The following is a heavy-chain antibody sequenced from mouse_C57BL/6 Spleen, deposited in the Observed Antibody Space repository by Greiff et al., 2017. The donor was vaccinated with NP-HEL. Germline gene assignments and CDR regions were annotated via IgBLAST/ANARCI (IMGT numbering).Heavy chain of an antibody. CDR1: FFNITDYY. D-gene: IGHD2-3*01. CDR2: IDPEDGET. J-gene: IGHJ3*01. Sequence: EVQLQQSGAELVHPFSSFPFSFPSSFFNITDYYIHCFNQRTEQGLEWIGRIDPEDGETKYAPKFQGKATITADTSSNTAYLQLSSLTSEDTAVYYCARNDGYPFAYWGQGTLVTVSA. CDR3: ARNDGYPFAY. V-gene: IGHV14-2*01.